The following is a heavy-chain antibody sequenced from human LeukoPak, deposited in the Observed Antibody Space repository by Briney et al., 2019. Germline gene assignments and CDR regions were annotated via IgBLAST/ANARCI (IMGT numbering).Heavy chain of an antibody. CDR1: GYTFTGYY. CDR3: ARGGDYNWNFDY. D-gene: IGHD1-20*01. CDR2: INPNSGDT. Sequence: GASVKVSCKASGYTFTGYYMHWVRQAPGQGLEWMACINPNSGDTNFAQKFQGRVTMARDTSINTAYMELSRLRSDDTAVYYCARGGDYNWNFDYWGQGTLVTVSS. J-gene: IGHJ4*02. V-gene: IGHV1-2*02.